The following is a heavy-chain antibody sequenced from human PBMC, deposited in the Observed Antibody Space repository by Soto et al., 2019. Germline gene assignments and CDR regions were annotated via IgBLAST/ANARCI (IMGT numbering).Heavy chain of an antibody. V-gene: IGHV4-34*01. J-gene: IGHJ5*02. CDR1: GGSFSGYY. D-gene: IGHD3-22*01. CDR2: INHSGST. CDR3: ARRQYYYDSSGYSGGGRSRYNWFDP. Sequence: QVQLQQWGAGLLKPSETLSLTCAVYGGSFSGYYWSWIRQPPGKGLEWIGEINHSGSTNYTPSLTRRVTISVDTSKNQFSLKLSSVTAADTAVYYCARRQYYYDSSGYSGGGRSRYNWFDPWGQGTLVTVSS.